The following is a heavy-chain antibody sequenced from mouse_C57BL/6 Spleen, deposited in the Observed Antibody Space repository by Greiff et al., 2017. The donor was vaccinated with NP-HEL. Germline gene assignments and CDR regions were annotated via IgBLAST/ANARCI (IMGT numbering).Heavy chain of an antibody. CDR3: ARSGETRGAMDY. Sequence: VQLQQPGAELVMPGASVKLSCKASGYTFTSYWMHWVKQRPGQGLEWIGEIDPSDSYTNYNQKFKGKSTLTVDKSSSTAYRQLSSLTSEDSAVYYCARSGETRGAMDYWGQGTSVTVSS. D-gene: IGHD3-2*02. J-gene: IGHJ4*01. CDR2: IDPSDSYT. CDR1: GYTFTSYW. V-gene: IGHV1-69*01.